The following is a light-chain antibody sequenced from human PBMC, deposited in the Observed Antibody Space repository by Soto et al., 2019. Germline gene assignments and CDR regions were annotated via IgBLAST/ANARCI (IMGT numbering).Light chain of an antibody. CDR2: GVS. J-gene: IGKJ5*01. V-gene: IGKV3-15*01. CDR3: QQYNNWPRT. Sequence: EIVMMQSPATLSVSPGESVTLSWRASQLFSSNLAWYQHKPGQAPRLLIYGVSTRDTGVPDRFSGSASGTEFTLTISSLQSEDFAVYYCQQYNNWPRTFGQGTRLEIK. CDR1: QLFSSN.